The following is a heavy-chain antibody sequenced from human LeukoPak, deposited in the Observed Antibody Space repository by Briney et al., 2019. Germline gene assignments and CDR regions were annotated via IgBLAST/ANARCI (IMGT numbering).Heavy chain of an antibody. CDR1: GGSFSGYY. D-gene: IGHD2-2*02. J-gene: IGHJ4*02. Sequence: SETLSLTCAVYGGSFSGYYWSWIRQPPGKGLEWIGEINHSGSTNYNPSLKSRVTMSVDKSKNQFSLKLSSVTAADTAVYYCAKSVVPAAIGRFDYWGQGTLVTVSS. V-gene: IGHV4-34*01. CDR3: AKSVVPAAIGRFDY. CDR2: INHSGST.